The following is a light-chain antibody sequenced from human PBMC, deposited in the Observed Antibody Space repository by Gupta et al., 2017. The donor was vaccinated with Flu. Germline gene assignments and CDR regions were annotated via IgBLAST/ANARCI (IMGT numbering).Light chain of an antibody. CDR1: QDISNY. V-gene: IGKV1-33*01. Sequence: SSLSASVGDRVTITCQASQDISNYLNWYQQKPGKAPKLLIYDASNLETGVPSRFSGSGSGTDFTFTISSLQPEDIATYYCQQYDNLLRGTFGQGTKLEIK. J-gene: IGKJ2*02. CDR2: DAS. CDR3: QQYDNLLRGT.